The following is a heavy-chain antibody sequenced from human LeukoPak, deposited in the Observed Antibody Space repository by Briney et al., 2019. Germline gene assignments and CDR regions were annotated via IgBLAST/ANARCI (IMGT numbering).Heavy chain of an antibody. CDR2: IYPSDSDT. Sequence: PGESLKISWKGSGYSFTSYWIGWVRQMPGKGLEWIGIIYPSDSDTRYSPSFQGQVTISADKSISTAYLQWSSLKASDTAMYYCARSFYSTVVNPGFWFDPWGQGTLVTVSS. D-gene: IGHD4-23*01. V-gene: IGHV5-51*01. CDR1: GYSFTSYW. CDR3: ARSFYSTVVNPGFWFDP. J-gene: IGHJ5*02.